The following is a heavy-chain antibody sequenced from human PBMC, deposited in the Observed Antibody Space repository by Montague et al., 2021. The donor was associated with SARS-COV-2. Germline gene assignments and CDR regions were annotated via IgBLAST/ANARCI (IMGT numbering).Heavy chain of an antibody. J-gene: IGHJ6*02. CDR1: GGSIRSGSYY. D-gene: IGHD4-17*01. V-gene: IGHV4-61*02. CDR3: ARDSGDYSYHYGLDV. Sequence: TLSLTCTVSGGSIRSGSYYWSWLRPPAGKGLEWIGRIYSSGSTNYNPSLKSRVTMSVDTSKNQFSLKVSSVTAADTAVYYCARDSGDYSYHYGLDVWGQGTTVTVSS. CDR2: IYSSGST.